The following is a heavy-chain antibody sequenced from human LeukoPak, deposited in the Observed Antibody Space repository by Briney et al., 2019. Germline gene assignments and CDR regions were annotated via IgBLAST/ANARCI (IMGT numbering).Heavy chain of an antibody. V-gene: IGHV3-21*01. CDR2: ISSSSTYI. CDR1: GFTFSSYS. CDR3: ARDRVVSGRFGEVAS. J-gene: IGHJ5*01. D-gene: IGHD3-10*01. Sequence: GGSLRLSCAASGFTFSSYSMNWVRQAPGQGLEWVSFISSSSTYIYYAGSVKGRFTISRDDAKNSLYLQMSSLRADDTAVYYCARDRVVSGRFGEVASWGQGTLVTVSS.